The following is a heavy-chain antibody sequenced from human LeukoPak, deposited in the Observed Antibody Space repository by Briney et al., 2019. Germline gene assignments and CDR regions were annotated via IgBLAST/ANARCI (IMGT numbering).Heavy chain of an antibody. CDR3: ALGLLFRPEADY. J-gene: IGHJ4*02. CDR2: INPNSGGT. D-gene: IGHD1-14*01. V-gene: IGHV1-2*02. Sequence: ASVKVSCKASGYTFTGYYMQWLRQAPGQRLEWMGWINPNSGGTNYAQKFQGRVTMTRDTSISTAYMELSRLRSDDTAVYYCALGLLFRPEADYWGQGTLVTVSS. CDR1: GYTFTGYY.